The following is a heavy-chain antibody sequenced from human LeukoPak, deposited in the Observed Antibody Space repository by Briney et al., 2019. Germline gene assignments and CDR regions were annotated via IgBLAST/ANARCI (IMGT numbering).Heavy chain of an antibody. J-gene: IGHJ4*02. V-gene: IGHV3-7*01. D-gene: IGHD2-2*01. CDR1: GFTFSSHW. Sequence: GGSLRLSCAASGFTFSSHWMSWVRQAPGKGLEWVANIKKDGSEKYYVDAVKGRFTISRDNAKTSLYLQMNSLRAEDTAVYYCARVGRYQLSVDYWGQGTLVTVSS. CDR2: IKKDGSEK. CDR3: ARVGRYQLSVDY.